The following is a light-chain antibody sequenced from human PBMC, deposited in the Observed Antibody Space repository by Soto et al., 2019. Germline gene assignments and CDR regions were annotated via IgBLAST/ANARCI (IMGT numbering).Light chain of an antibody. CDR2: GAS. Sequence: EIGLTQSPGTLSLSPGERATLSCRASQSVSSTYLAWFQQKPGQAPRLLIFGASTRATGIPDRFSGSGSGPDFTLTISRLEPEDFAVYYCQQYDSSPYTFGQGTKLEIK. V-gene: IGKV3-20*01. J-gene: IGKJ2*01. CDR3: QQYDSSPYT. CDR1: QSVSSTY.